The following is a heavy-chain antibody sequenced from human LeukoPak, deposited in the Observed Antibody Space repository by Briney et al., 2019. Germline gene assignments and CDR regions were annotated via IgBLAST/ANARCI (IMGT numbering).Heavy chain of an antibody. CDR2: IWYDGTNK. J-gene: IGHJ4*02. CDR3: ASGRMVPGVTISYYFDY. Sequence: PGGSLRLSCAASGFTFRSYGMHWVRQAPGKGLEWVAIIWYDGTNKYYADSVKGRFTISRDNSKNTLYLQMNSLRVEDTAVYYCASGRMVPGVTISYYFDYWGQGTLVTVPS. CDR1: GFTFRSYG. D-gene: IGHD3-10*01. V-gene: IGHV3-33*01.